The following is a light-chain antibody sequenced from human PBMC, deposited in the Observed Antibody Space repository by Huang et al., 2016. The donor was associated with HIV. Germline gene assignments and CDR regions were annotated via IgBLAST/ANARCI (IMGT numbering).Light chain of an antibody. V-gene: IGKV1-33*01. CDR1: QDISNY. Sequence: DIQMTQSPSSLSASVGDRVTITCQASQDISNYLKWYQQKPGKAPKLLIYDASNLETGVPSRFSGSGSGTDCTFTISSVQPEDIATYYCQQYDNLFTFGAGTKVDIK. CDR2: DAS. CDR3: QQYDNLFT. J-gene: IGKJ3*01.